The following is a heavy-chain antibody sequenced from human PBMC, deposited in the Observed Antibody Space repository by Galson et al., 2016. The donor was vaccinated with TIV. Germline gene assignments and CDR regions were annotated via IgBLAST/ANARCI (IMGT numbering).Heavy chain of an antibody. CDR3: ARESPNTGSYSYWHFVL. Sequence: SLRLSCAASGFAFSDYYMTWIRQAPGKGLEWISYIGPTSKYETYADSVKGRFTISRDNAKNSLFLQMNSLSAEDSAIYYCARESPNTGSYSYWHFVLWCR. J-gene: IGHJ2*01. V-gene: IGHV3-11*06. CDR2: IGPTSKYE. CDR1: GFAFSDYY. D-gene: IGHD1-26*01.